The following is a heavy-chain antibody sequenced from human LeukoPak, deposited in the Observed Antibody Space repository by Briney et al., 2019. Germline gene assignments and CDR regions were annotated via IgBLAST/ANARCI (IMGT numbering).Heavy chain of an antibody. J-gene: IGHJ3*02. CDR2: IKQDGSEK. CDR1: TLTLNNYW. V-gene: IGHV3-7*04. CDR3: ARKCYSLGAFDI. D-gene: IGHD2-15*01. Sequence: PGGSLRLSCTASTLTLNNYWMSWVRQAPGKGLEWVANIKQDGSEKYHVDSVKGRFTISRDNAKNSLYLQMNSLRAEDTAVYYCARKCYSLGAFDIWGQGTMVTVSS.